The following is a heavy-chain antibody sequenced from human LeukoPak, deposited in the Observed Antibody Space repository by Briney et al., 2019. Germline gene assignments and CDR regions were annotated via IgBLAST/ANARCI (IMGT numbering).Heavy chain of an antibody. J-gene: IGHJ3*02. CDR3: ARGWQWLLRRGAFDI. CDR2: INHSGST. D-gene: IGHD6-19*01. V-gene: IGHV4-34*01. CDR1: GGSFSGYY. Sequence: SETLSLTCAVYGGSFSGYYWSWIRRPPGKGLEWIGEINHSGSTNYNPSLKSRVTISVDTSKNQFSLKLSSVTAADTAVYYCARGWQWLLRRGAFDIWGQGTMVTVSS.